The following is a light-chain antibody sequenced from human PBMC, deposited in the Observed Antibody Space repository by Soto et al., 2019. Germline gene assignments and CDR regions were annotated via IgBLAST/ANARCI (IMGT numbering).Light chain of an antibody. CDR3: QQYGSSHT. CDR2: GAS. J-gene: IGKJ5*01. CDR1: QSVTRTY. Sequence: ENVLRQSAGTLSLSEWERASLSCSASQSVTRTYLPWYQQKPGQAPRLLIYGASSRAIGIPDRFSGSVSGSDFILTITSLEPEDFAVYYCQQYGSSHTFGQGTRLEI. V-gene: IGKV3-20*01.